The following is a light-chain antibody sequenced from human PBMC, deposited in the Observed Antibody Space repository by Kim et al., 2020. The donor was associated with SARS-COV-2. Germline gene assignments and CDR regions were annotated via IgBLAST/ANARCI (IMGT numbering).Light chain of an antibody. J-gene: IGLJ3*02. CDR3: QSYDSSNVV. Sequence: GTTVTTPCTRSSGSIASNYVQWSQQRPGSAPSTVIYEDDQRPSGVPDRFSGSIDSSSNSASLTISGLKTEDEADYYCQSYDSSNVVFGGGTQLTVL. CDR2: EDD. CDR1: SGSIASNY. V-gene: IGLV6-57*03.